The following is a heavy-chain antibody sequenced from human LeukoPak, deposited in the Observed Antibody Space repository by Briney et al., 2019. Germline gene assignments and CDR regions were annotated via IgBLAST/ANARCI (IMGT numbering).Heavy chain of an antibody. CDR1: GGTFSSYA. D-gene: IGHD2-2*01. Sequence: GSSVKVSCKASGGTFSSYAISWVRQAPGQGLEWMGGIIPIFGKANYAQKFQGRVTLTADESTSTEYMEPSSLRSEDTAVYYCARDGIVVVPAAMFYWGQGTLVTVSS. CDR3: ARDGIVVVPAAMFY. V-gene: IGHV1-69*01. CDR2: IIPIFGKA. J-gene: IGHJ4*02.